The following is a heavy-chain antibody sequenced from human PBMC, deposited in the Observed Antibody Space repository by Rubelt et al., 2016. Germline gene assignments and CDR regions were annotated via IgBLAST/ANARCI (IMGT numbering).Heavy chain of an antibody. CDR1: GGSFSGYY. D-gene: IGHD1-26*01. V-gene: IGHV4-34*01. CDR2: INHIGST. Sequence: QVQLQQWGAGLLKPSETLSLTCAVYGGSFSGYYWSWIRQPPGKGLEWIGEINHIGSTNYNPVLKGRVNISGETSQDQFLLELRFGTGAGTAVLYFARELRSLLYCAFGIWGQRTMGT. J-gene: IGHJ3*02. CDR3: ARELRSLLYCAFGI.